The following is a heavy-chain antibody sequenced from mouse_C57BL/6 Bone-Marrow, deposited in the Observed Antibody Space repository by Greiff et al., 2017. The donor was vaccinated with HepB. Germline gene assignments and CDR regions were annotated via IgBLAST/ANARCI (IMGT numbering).Heavy chain of an antibody. Sequence: QVHVKQSGPELVKPGASVKISCKASGYTFTDYYINWVKQRPGQGLEWIGWIFPGSGSTYYNEKFKGKATLTVDKSSSTAYMLLSSLTSEDSAVYFCARLSNYSAWFAYWGQGTLVTVSA. CDR1: GYTFTDYY. J-gene: IGHJ3*01. CDR3: ARLSNYSAWFAY. D-gene: IGHD2-5*01. CDR2: IFPGSGST. V-gene: IGHV1-75*01.